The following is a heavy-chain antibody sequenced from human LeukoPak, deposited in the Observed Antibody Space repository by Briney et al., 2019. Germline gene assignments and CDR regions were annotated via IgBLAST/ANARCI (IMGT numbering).Heavy chain of an antibody. CDR3: SRSGGYYMDV. V-gene: IGHV5-51*01. Sequence: GESLKISCKGSGYSFANSWIGWVRQMPGKGLEWMGMIYCGDSDTRYSPSFQDQVTISVDKSISTAYLQWSSLKASDTAMYYCSRSGGYYMDVWGKGTTVTVYS. J-gene: IGHJ6*03. CDR1: GYSFANSW. CDR2: IYCGDSDT. D-gene: IGHD3-16*01.